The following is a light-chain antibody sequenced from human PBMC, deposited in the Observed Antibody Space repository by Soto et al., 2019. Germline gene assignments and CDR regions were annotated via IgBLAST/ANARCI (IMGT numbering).Light chain of an antibody. J-gene: IGKJ1*01. CDR3: QHYGYSPWT. Sequence: EIVLTQSPGTLSLSPGERATLSCRASQSVGGSYLAWFQQKPGQAPRLLIYVASTRATGVPDRFSGSGSATDFSLPINRLEPEDFAVYYCQHYGYSPWTFGQGTKVEIK. CDR2: VAS. CDR1: QSVGGSY. V-gene: IGKV3-20*01.